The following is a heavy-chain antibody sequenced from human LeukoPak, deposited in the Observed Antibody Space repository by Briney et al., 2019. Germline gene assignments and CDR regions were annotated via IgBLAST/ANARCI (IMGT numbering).Heavy chain of an antibody. Sequence: ASVKVSCKASGYTFTSYAMHWVRQAPGQRLEWMGWINAGNGNTKYSQKFQGRVTITRDTSASTAYMELSSLRSEDTAVYYCARVHYDSSGYYEGRFDYWGQGTLVTVSS. D-gene: IGHD3-22*01. CDR3: ARVHYDSSGYYEGRFDY. V-gene: IGHV1-3*01. CDR1: GYTFTSYA. CDR2: INAGNGNT. J-gene: IGHJ4*02.